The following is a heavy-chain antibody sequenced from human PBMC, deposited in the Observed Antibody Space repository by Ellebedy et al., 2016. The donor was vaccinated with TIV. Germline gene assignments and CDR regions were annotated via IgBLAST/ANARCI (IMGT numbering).Heavy chain of an antibody. CDR3: ARVAYYYDSSGYYDYYYYGMDV. J-gene: IGHJ6*02. CDR2: INRSGST. D-gene: IGHD3-22*01. V-gene: IGHV4-34*01. Sequence: SETLSLTXAIYGGSFSGYFFSWLRQPPGKGLEWIGEINRSGSTNYSPSLKSRVTISVDTSKNQFSLKLSSVTAADTDVYYCARVAYYYDSSGYYDYYYYGMDVWGQGTTVTVSS. CDR1: GGSFSGYF.